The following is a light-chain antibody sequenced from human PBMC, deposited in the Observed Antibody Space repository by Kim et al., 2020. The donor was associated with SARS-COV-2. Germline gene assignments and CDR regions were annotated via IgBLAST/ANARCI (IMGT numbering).Light chain of an antibody. CDR3: QRRET. Sequence: DIQMTQSPSSLSASVGDRVTITCQASQDISNYLNWYQQKPGKAPKLLICDASNLETGVPSRFSGSGSGTDFSFTISSLQPEDFATYYCQRRETFGQGTKVDIK. V-gene: IGKV1-33*01. CDR2: DAS. CDR1: QDISNY. J-gene: IGKJ1*01.